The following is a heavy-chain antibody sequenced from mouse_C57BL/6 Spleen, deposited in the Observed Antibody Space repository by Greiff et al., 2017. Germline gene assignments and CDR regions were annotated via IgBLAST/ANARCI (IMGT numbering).Heavy chain of an antibody. Sequence: VMLVESGAELARPGASVKMSCKASGYTFTSYTMHWVKQRPGQGLEWIGYINPSSGYTKYNQKFKDKATLTADKSSSTAYMQLSSLTSEDSAVYYCAREGGVDYWGQGTTLTVSS. CDR1: GYTFTSYT. CDR3: AREGGVDY. J-gene: IGHJ2*01. V-gene: IGHV1-4*01. CDR2: INPSSGYT.